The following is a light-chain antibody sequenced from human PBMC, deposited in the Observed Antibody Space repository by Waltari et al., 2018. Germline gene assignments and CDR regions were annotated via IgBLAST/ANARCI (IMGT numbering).Light chain of an antibody. CDR2: SNN. J-gene: IGLJ3*02. V-gene: IGLV1-44*01. CDR3: ATWDDSLNGRV. CDR1: SSNIGSNT. Sequence: QSVLTQPPSASGTPGQRVTLSCSGSSSNIGSNTVAWYEQFPGIAPRLLIYSNNERPSGVPDRFSGSKSGSSASLTISGLHFEDEADYYCATWDDSLNGRVFGGGTKLTVL.